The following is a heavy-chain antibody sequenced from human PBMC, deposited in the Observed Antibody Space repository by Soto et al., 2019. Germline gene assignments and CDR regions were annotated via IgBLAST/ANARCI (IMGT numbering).Heavy chain of an antibody. J-gene: IGHJ4*02. Sequence: GASGKVSCKASGYTFTGYYMHWVRQAPGQGLEWMGWINPNSGGTNYAQKFQGRVTMTRDTSISTAYMELSRLRSDDTAVYYCARGRDYYDSSGYLYYFDYWGQGTLVTVSS. CDR3: ARGRDYYDSSGYLYYFDY. CDR1: GYTFTGYY. V-gene: IGHV1-2*02. D-gene: IGHD3-22*01. CDR2: INPNSGGT.